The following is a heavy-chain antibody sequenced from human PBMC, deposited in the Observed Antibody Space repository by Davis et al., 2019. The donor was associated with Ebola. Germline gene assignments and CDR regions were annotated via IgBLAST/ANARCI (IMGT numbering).Heavy chain of an antibody. CDR2: ISYDGSNK. Sequence: GESLKISCAASGFTFSSYAMHWVRQAPGKGLEWVAVISYDGSNKYYADSVKGRFTISRDNSKNTLYLQMNSLRAEDTAVYYCAKDLSPRVVPAAIPYYMDVWGKGTTVTVSS. CDR1: GFTFSSYA. D-gene: IGHD2-2*02. CDR3: AKDLSPRVVPAAIPYYMDV. V-gene: IGHV3-30-3*01. J-gene: IGHJ6*03.